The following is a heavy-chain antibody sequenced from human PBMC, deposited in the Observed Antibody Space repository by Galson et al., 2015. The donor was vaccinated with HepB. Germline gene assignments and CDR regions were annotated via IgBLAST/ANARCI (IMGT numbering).Heavy chain of an antibody. J-gene: IGHJ3*02. CDR1: GFTFDDYA. CDR2: ISWNSGSI. D-gene: IGHD6-13*01. Sequence: SLRLSCAASGFTFDDYAMHWVRQAPGKGLEWVSGISWNSGSIGYADSVKGRFTISRDNAKNSLYLQMNSLRAEDTALYYCAKDISSSPRRGAFDIWGQGTMVTVSS. CDR3: AKDISSSPRRGAFDI. V-gene: IGHV3-9*01.